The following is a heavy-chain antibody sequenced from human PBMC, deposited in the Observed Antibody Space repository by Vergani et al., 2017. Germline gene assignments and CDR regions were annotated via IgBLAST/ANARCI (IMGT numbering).Heavy chain of an antibody. J-gene: IGHJ6*03. CDR2: ISYDGSNK. CDR3: ARAAYGSGSLYYYYYYYMDV. CDR1: GFTFSSYA. Sequence: QVQLVESGGGVVQPGRSLRLSCAASGFTFSSYAMHWVRQAPGKGLEWVAVISYDGSNKYYADSVKGRFTISRDNSKNTLYLQMNSLRAEDTAVYYCARAAYGSGSLYYYYYYYMDVWGKGTTVTVSS. D-gene: IGHD3-10*01. V-gene: IGHV3-30*04.